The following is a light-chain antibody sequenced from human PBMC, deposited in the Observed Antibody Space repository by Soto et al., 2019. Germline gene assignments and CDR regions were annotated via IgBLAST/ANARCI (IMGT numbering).Light chain of an antibody. CDR1: SSNIGAGYD. J-gene: IGLJ2*01. Sequence: QLVLTQPPSVSGAPGQRVTISCTGSSSNIGAGYDVHWYHQPPGTAPKLLIYGNTNRPSGVPDRFSGSKSGTSASLAITGLQAEDEADYYCQSYDSSLSGVVFGGGTKLTVL. V-gene: IGLV1-40*01. CDR2: GNT. CDR3: QSYDSSLSGVV.